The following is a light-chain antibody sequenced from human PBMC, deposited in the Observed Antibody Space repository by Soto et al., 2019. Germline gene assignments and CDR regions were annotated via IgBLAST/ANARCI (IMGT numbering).Light chain of an antibody. CDR3: QQYGSSPVT. J-gene: IGKJ4*01. CDR2: GAS. CDR1: QSLSSTY. Sequence: EIVLTQSPGTLSLSPGERATLSCRASQSLSSTYLAWYQQKPGQAPRLLIYGASSGATGIPDRFSGSGSGTDFTLTISRLEPEDFAVYYCQQYGSSPVTFGGGTRVEIK. V-gene: IGKV3-20*01.